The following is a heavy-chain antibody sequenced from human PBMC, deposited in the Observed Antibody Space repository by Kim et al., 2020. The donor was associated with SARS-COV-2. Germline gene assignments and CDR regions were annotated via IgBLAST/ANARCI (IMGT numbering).Heavy chain of an antibody. J-gene: IGHJ6*01. CDR3: ARDYIFPVPSGTLSYGV. V-gene: IGHV3-33*01. D-gene: IGHD3-3*01. CDR1: GFTFSSYY. CDR2: IWNGGSNK. Sequence: GGSLRLSCAASGFTFSSYYMRWVRQAPGKGLEWVAVIWNGGSNKYYADSVKGRFTISRDNSKNTLYLQMNSLRAEDTAVYYCARDYIFPVPSGTLSYGV.